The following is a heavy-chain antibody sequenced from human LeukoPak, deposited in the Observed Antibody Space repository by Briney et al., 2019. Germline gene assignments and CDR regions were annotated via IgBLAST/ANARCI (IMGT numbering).Heavy chain of an antibody. CDR2: IKQDGSEK. CDR3: ARDGAAAGYYFDY. Sequence: GGSLRLSCAASGFTFSSYWMSWVRQAPGKGLEWVANIKQDGSEKYYVDSVKGRFTISRDNAKNSLYLQMNSLRAEDTAVYHCARDGAAAGYYFDYWGQGTLVTVSS. CDR1: GFTFSSYW. V-gene: IGHV3-7*01. J-gene: IGHJ4*02. D-gene: IGHD6-13*01.